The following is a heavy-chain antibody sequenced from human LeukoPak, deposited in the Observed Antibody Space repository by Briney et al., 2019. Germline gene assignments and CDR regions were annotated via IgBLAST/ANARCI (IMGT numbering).Heavy chain of an antibody. CDR3: ARLRYSSGQDY. CDR1: GGSISTYY. J-gene: IGHJ4*02. Sequence: SETLSLTCTVSGGSISTYYWSWIRQPPEKGLEWIGYIYYSGTTNYNPSLKSRVTISVDTSKNQFSLKLSSVTAADTAVYYCARLRYSSGQDYWGQGTLVTVSS. V-gene: IGHV4-59*01. CDR2: IYYSGTT. D-gene: IGHD6-19*01.